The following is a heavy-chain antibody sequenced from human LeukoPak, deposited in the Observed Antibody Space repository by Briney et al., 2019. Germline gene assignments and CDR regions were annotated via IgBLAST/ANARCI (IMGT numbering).Heavy chain of an antibody. D-gene: IGHD1-26*01. V-gene: IGHV3-53*01. CDR3: ARDLTYSGSYYWGEDYYGMDV. Sequence: PGGSLRLSCAASGFTVSSNYMSWVRQAPGEGLERVSVISGSGGSTYYADSVKGRFTISRDNSKNTLYLQMNSLRAEDTAVYHCARDLTYSGSYYWGEDYYGMDVWGQGTTVTVSS. J-gene: IGHJ6*02. CDR1: GFTVSSNY. CDR2: ISGSGGST.